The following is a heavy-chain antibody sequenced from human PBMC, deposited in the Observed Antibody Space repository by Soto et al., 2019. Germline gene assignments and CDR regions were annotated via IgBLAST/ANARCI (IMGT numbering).Heavy chain of an antibody. Sequence: QVQLVQSGAEVKKPGASVKVSCKASGYTFTSYGISWVRQAPGQGLEWMGWISVYNGNTNYAQKFQGRVTMTTDTSTSTAYMELRSLRSDDKAVYYCARVYDFWSGYQTPFDHWGQGTLVTVSS. V-gene: IGHV1-18*01. CDR2: ISVYNGNT. CDR1: GYTFTSYG. J-gene: IGHJ4*02. CDR3: ARVYDFWSGYQTPFDH. D-gene: IGHD3-3*01.